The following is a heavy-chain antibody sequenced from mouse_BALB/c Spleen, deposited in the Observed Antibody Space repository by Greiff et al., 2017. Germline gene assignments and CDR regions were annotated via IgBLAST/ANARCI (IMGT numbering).Heavy chain of an antibody. Sequence: QVQLKQSGAELAKPGASVKMSCKASGYTFTSYWMHWVKQRPGQGLEWIGYINPSTGYTEYNQKFKDKATLTADKSSSTAYMQLSSLTSEDSAVYYCARKDGYDVVLDYWGQGTTLTVSS. CDR2: INPSTGYT. V-gene: IGHV1-7*01. J-gene: IGHJ2*01. CDR1: GYTFTSYW. CDR3: ARKDGYDVVLDY. D-gene: IGHD2-2*01.